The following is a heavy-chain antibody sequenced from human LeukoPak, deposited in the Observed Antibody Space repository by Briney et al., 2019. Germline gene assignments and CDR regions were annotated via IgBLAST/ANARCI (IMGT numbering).Heavy chain of an antibody. CDR2: IKQDGSEK. J-gene: IGHJ6*03. D-gene: IGHD6-19*01. CDR1: GFTFSSYW. Sequence: GGSLRLSCAASGFTFSSYWMSWVRQAPGKGLEWVANIKQDGSEKYYVDSVKGRFTISRDNAKNSLYLQMNSLRAEDTAVYYCARSEYSSGWYIYYYYYYMDVWGKGTTVTVSS. CDR3: ARSEYSSGWYIYYYYYYMDV. V-gene: IGHV3-7*01.